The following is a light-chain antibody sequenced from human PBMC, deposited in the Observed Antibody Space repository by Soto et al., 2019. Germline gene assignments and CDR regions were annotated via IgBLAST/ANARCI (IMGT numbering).Light chain of an antibody. V-gene: IGLV1-44*01. CDR1: RSNIGTNT. Sequence: QSVLTQPPSASGTPGQRVSISCSGSRSNIGTNTVNWYQQFPGTAPKLLIFSSYLRLSGVPDRFSASRSGASASLAISGRQSEDEADYYCAAWDDSLDAYVFGSGTKVTVL. CDR3: AAWDDSLDAYV. CDR2: SSY. J-gene: IGLJ1*01.